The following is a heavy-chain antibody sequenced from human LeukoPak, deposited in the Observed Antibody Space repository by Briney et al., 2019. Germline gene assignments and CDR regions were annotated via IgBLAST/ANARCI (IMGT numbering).Heavy chain of an antibody. D-gene: IGHD5-18*01. Sequence: SVKVSCKASGGTFSSYAISWVRQAPGQGLEWMGGIIPIFGTANYAQKFQGRVTITADKSTSTAYMELSSLRSEDTAVYYCARALSERVDTAMVDLDYWGQGTLVTVSS. CDR1: GGTFSSYA. CDR2: IIPIFGTA. CDR3: ARALSERVDTAMVDLDY. J-gene: IGHJ4*02. V-gene: IGHV1-69*06.